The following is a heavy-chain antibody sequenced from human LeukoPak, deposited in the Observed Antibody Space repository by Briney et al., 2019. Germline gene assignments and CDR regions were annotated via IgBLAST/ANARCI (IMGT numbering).Heavy chain of an antibody. D-gene: IGHD4/OR15-4a*01. V-gene: IGHV3-53*01. CDR3: ARRAGAYSHPYDY. CDR1: GFTVSSNS. Sequence: PGGSLRLSCTVSGFTVSSNSMSWARQAPGKGLEWVPFIYSDNTHYSDSVKGRFTISRDNSKNTLYLQMNSLRAEDTAVYYCARRAGAYSHPYDYWGQGTLVTVSS. CDR2: IYSDNT. J-gene: IGHJ4*02.